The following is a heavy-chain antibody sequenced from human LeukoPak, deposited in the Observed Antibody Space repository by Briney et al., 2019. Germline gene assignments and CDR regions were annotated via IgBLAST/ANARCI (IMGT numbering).Heavy chain of an antibody. D-gene: IGHD3-10*01. CDR3: AKDARGYYCSGNSGNFDY. CDR2: IPYDGSNK. V-gene: IGHV3-30*18. Sequence: GSLRLSCAASGFTFSSYGMHWVRQAPGKGLEWVAVIPYDGSNKYYADSVKGRFTISRDNSKNTLYLQMNSLTTEDTAVYYCAKDARGYYCSGNSGNFDYWGQGTLVTVSS. J-gene: IGHJ4*02. CDR1: GFTFSSYG.